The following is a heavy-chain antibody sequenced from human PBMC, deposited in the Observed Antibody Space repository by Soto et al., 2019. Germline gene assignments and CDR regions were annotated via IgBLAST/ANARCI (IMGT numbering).Heavy chain of an antibody. CDR1: GFTFSNYA. J-gene: IGHJ4*02. Sequence: EVQLLESGGGLVQPGGSLRLSCAASGFTFSNYAMSWVRQAPGKGLEWVSAISGSGGSTYYADSVKGRFTISRDNSKNTLHLQMNSLRAEDTAVYYCAKDRSGGGSCYDYWGQGTLVTVSS. CDR2: ISGSGGST. D-gene: IGHD2-15*01. V-gene: IGHV3-23*01. CDR3: AKDRSGGGSCYDY.